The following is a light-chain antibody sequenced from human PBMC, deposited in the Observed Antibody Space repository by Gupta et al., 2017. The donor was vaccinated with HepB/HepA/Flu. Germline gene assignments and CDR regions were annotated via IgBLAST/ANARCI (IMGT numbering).Light chain of an antibody. CDR3: QASDDSVSAVV. Sequence: SFTLPQPASGTVAQGVTVTFSGSRAALAEKYAYWYQQLPGQAPVLLIYRNSQRPSGIPDRFSGSNSGTSVTLTISGVQSEDEADYYCQASDDSVSAVVFGGGTKLTVL. J-gene: IGLJ2*01. V-gene: IGLV3-25*02. CDR1: ALAEKY. CDR2: RNS.